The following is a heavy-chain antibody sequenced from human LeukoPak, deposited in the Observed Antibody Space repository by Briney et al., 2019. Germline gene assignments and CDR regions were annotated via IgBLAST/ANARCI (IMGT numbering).Heavy chain of an antibody. CDR2: IYYSGST. CDR3: ARHRGIVVVPAATDFDY. D-gene: IGHD2-2*01. V-gene: IGHV4-59*08. Sequence: SETLSLTCTVSGGSISSYYWSWIRQPPGQGLEWIGYIYYSGSTNYNPSLKSRVTISVDTSKNQFSLKLSSVTAADTAVYYCARHRGIVVVPAATDFDYWGQGTLVTVSS. J-gene: IGHJ4*02. CDR1: GGSISSYY.